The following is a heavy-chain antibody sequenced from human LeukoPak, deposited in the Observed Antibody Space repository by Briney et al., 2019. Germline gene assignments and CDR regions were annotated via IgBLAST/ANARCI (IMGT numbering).Heavy chain of an antibody. CDR1: GGSVSSGSYY. J-gene: IGHJ4*02. CDR3: ARDYDSSGNFDY. D-gene: IGHD3-22*01. V-gene: IGHV4-61*01. CDR2: TYYSGST. Sequence: SETLSLTCTVSGGSVSSGSYYWSWIRQLPGKGLEWIGYTYYSGSTNYNPSLKSRVTISVDTSKNQFSLKLSSVTAADTAVYYCARDYDSSGNFDYWGQGTLVTVSS.